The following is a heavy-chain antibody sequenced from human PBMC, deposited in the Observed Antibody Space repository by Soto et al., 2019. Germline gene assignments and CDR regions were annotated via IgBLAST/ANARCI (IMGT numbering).Heavy chain of an antibody. Sequence: GASVKVSCKASGGTFSSYAISWVRQAPGQGLEWMGGIIPIFGTANYAQKFQGRVTITADESTSTAYMELSSLRSEDTAVYYCARAGGGRGYSYGPLDYWGQGTLVTVSS. D-gene: IGHD5-18*01. V-gene: IGHV1-69*13. CDR1: GGTFSSYA. CDR2: IIPIFGTA. J-gene: IGHJ4*02. CDR3: ARAGGGRGYSYGPLDY.